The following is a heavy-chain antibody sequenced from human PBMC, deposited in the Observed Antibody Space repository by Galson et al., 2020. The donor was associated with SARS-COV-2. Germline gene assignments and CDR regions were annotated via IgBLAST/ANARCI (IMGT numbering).Heavy chain of an antibody. Sequence: GGSLRLSCAASGFTFSSYGMHWVRQAPGKGLEWVAVIWYDGSNKYYADSVKGRFTISRDNSKHTLYLQMNSLRAEDTAVYYCAREVVTAIPCFDYWGQGTLVTGSS. D-gene: IGHD2-21*02. J-gene: IGHJ4*02. CDR3: AREVVTAIPCFDY. CDR1: GFTFSSYG. CDR2: IWYDGSNK. V-gene: IGHV3-33*01.